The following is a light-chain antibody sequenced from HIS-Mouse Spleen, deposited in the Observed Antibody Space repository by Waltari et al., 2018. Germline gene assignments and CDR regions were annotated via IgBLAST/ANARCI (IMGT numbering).Light chain of an antibody. CDR1: SSDVGGYHY. J-gene: IGLJ3*02. Sequence: QSALTQPASVSGSPGQSITISCTGTSSDVGGYHYVSWYQQHPGKAPKLMIYEVSNRPSGVSNRFSGPKSGNTASLTISGLQAEDEADYYCSSYTSSSTLVFGGGTKLTVL. CDR2: EVS. V-gene: IGLV2-14*01. CDR3: SSYTSSSTLV.